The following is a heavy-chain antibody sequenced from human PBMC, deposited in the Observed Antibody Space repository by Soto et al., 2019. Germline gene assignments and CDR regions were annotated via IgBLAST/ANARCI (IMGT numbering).Heavy chain of an antibody. CDR3: AREGANCSGDSCYSWGAFDI. D-gene: IGHD2-15*01. Sequence: SETLSLTCSVSSGSVSSGTYSWGWVRQPPGKRLEWIGNIYYSGSTNYNHSLKSRVTISVDTSKNQFSLKLSSVTAADTAVYYCAREGANCSGDSCYSWGAFDIWGQGTMVTVSS. CDR1: SGSVSSGTYS. J-gene: IGHJ3*02. CDR2: IYYSGST. V-gene: IGHV4-61*01.